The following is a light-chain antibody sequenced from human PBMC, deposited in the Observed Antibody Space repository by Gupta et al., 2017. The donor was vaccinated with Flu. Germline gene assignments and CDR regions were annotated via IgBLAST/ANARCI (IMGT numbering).Light chain of an antibody. J-gene: IGKJ2*03. CDR1: QSLLHSNGYNY. CDR2: LGS. CDR3: MQALQTPPS. V-gene: IGKV2-28*01. Sequence: VMTQSPPPLPVPPGEPASISCRSSQSLLHSNGYNYLDWYLQKPGQSPQLLIYLGSNRASGVPDRFSGSGSGTDFTLKISRVEAEDVGVYYCMQALQTPPSFGQGTKLEIK.